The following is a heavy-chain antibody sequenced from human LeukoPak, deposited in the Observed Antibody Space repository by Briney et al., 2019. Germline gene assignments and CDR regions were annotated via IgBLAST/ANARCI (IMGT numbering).Heavy chain of an antibody. CDR1: GFTFSSYA. D-gene: IGHD2-2*01. V-gene: IGHV3-30-3*01. CDR3: AKGPLRDIVVVPAAPDY. J-gene: IGHJ4*02. Sequence: GGSLRLSCAASGFTFSSYAMHWVRQAPGKGLEWVAVISYDGSNKYYADSVKGRFTISRDNSKNTLYLQMNSLRAEDTAVYYCAKGPLRDIVVVPAAPDYWGQGTLVTVSS. CDR2: ISYDGSNK.